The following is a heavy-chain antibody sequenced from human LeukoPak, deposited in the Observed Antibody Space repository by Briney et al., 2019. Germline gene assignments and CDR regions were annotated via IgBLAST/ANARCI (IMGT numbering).Heavy chain of an antibody. CDR2: ISGSGHNT. J-gene: IGHJ2*01. V-gene: IGHV3-23*01. Sequence: PGGSLRLSCAASGFTFSSFAMSWVRQAPGKGLEWVSTISGSGHNTHYADSVKGRFTISRDNSENTVYLQMNSLRAEDTAVYYCADPGGSGPQFDLWGRGTLLTVSS. CDR1: GFTFSSFA. CDR3: ADPGGSGPQFDL. D-gene: IGHD3-10*01.